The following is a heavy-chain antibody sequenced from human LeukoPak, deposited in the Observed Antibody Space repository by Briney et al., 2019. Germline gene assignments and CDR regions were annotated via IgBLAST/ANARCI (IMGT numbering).Heavy chain of an antibody. Sequence: GGSLRLSCAASGFTFSNYAMSWVRQAPGKGLEWVSTISGSGGSTFYADPVKGRFTISRDNSRNTLYLQMNSLRAEDTAIYYCAKDDYSYYAMDVWGRGTTVTVSS. CDR1: GFTFSNYA. CDR3: AKDDYSYYAMDV. CDR2: ISGSGGST. J-gene: IGHJ6*02. V-gene: IGHV3-23*01.